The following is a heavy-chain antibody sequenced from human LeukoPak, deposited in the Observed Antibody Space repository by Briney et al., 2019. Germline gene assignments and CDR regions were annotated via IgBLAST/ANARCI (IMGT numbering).Heavy chain of an antibody. CDR1: GYSFTSYW. V-gene: IGHV5-10-1*01. CDR3: ARQSGASGYAYYFDY. Sequence: GESLRISCKGSGYSFTSYWISWMRQMPGKGLEWMGRIDPSDSYTNYSPSFQGHVTISADKSISTAYLQWSSLKASDTAMYYCARQSGASGYAYYFDYWGQGTLVTVSS. D-gene: IGHD5-12*01. J-gene: IGHJ4*02. CDR2: IDPSDSYT.